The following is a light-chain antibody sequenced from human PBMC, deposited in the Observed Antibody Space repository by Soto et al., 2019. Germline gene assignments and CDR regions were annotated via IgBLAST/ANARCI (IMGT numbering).Light chain of an antibody. Sequence: GDRVTITCRASQSISSWLAWYQHKAGKAPKVLIYAASSLQRGVPSRFSGSGSGTDFTLIISSLQPEDFATYYCQQSYSPLWTVGQGTKVDIK. CDR1: QSISSW. CDR3: QQSYSPLWT. CDR2: AAS. J-gene: IGKJ1*01. V-gene: IGKV1-39*01.